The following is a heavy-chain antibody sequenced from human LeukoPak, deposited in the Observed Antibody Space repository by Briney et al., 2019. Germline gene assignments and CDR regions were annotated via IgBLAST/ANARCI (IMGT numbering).Heavy chain of an antibody. CDR2: ISGGGVST. CDR3: AKVRQWPYWYFDL. J-gene: IGHJ2*01. Sequence: GGSLRLSCVASGLTFSSYAMSWVRQAPGNGLQWVSSISGGGVSTFYADSVKGRLIISRDNSKNTLYLQMNSLRAEDTAIYYCAKVRQWPYWYFDLWGRGTLVTVSS. CDR1: GLTFSSYA. D-gene: IGHD6-19*01. V-gene: IGHV3-23*01.